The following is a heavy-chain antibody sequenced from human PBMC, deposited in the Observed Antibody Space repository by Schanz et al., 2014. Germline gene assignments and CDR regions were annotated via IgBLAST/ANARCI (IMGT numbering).Heavy chain of an antibody. CDR3: AKDKQGSRSDDS. J-gene: IGHJ5*01. D-gene: IGHD2-15*01. Sequence: EVQLLESGGGLVQPGGSLRLSCAASGFTFSTYAMSWARQTPGKGLEWVSSITTGGNTYYRDSMKGRFIVSRDNSKNTQYLEMNRLRVDDTAVEYCAKDKQGSRSDDSWGQGTLVTVSS. CDR1: GFTFSTYA. CDR2: ITTGGNT. V-gene: IGHV3-23*01.